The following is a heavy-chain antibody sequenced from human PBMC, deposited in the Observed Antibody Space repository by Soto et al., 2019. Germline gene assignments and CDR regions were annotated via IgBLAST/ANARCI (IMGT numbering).Heavy chain of an antibody. CDR2: ISGSGGST. V-gene: IGHV3-23*01. CDR1: GFTFGSYA. CDR3: AKEGEWNVAFDI. D-gene: IGHD3-10*01. Sequence: GGSLILSCAASGFTFGSYAMSWVRQAPGKGLEWVSAISGSGGSTYYADSVKGRFTISRDNSKNTLYLQMNSLRAEDTAVYYCAKEGEWNVAFDIWGQGTMVTVSS. J-gene: IGHJ3*02.